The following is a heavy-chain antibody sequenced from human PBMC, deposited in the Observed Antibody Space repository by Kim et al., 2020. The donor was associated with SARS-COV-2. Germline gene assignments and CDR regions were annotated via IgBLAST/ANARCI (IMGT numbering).Heavy chain of an antibody. CDR3: TRGLWTRDYYFDY. D-gene: IGHD3-10*01. Sequence: YAGAVKGRLPISRDDSNSIAFLQMNSLKTEDTAVYYCTRGLWTRDYYFDYWGQGTLVTVSS. V-gene: IGHV3-49*02. J-gene: IGHJ4*02.